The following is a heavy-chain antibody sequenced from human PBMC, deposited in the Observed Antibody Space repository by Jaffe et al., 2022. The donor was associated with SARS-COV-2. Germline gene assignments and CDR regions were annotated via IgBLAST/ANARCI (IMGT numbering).Heavy chain of an antibody. CDR3: ARQVVGDRIDY. J-gene: IGHJ4*02. CDR2: IYYSGST. Sequence: QLQLQESGPGLVKPSETLSLTCTVSGASISSSGYYWGWIRQPPGKGLEWIGNIYYSGSTYYNPSLNSRVTISVDTSKNQFSLNLTSVTAADTAIYYCARQVVGDRIDYWGQGTLVTVSS. D-gene: IGHD3-16*01. CDR1: GASISSSGYY. V-gene: IGHV4-39*01.